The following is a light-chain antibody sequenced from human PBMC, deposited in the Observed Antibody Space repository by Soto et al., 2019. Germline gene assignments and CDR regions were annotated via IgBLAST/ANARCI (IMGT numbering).Light chain of an antibody. J-gene: IGKJ5*01. CDR3: QQYGSSSIT. CDR2: GAS. Sequence: EIVLTQSPGTLSLSPGERATLSCRASQSVSSNYLAWYLQKPGQAPRLLFYGASTRATGIADRFSGSGSGTDFTLTISRLEPEDFAVYYCQQYGSSSITFGQGTRLEIK. V-gene: IGKV3-20*01. CDR1: QSVSSNY.